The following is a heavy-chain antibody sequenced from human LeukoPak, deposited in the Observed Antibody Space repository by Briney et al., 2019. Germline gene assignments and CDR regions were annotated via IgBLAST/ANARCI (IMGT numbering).Heavy chain of an antibody. J-gene: IGHJ6*03. D-gene: IGHD1-26*01. CDR2: ISGSGGST. Sequence: GGTLRLSCAASGFTFSSYGMGWVRQAPGKGLEWVSAISGSGGSTYYADSVKGRFTISRDNSKNTLYLQMNSLRAEDTAVYYCAKLKRWELRKQNYYYYYMDVWGKGTTVTISS. CDR1: GFTFSSYG. V-gene: IGHV3-23*01. CDR3: AKLKRWELRKQNYYYYYMDV.